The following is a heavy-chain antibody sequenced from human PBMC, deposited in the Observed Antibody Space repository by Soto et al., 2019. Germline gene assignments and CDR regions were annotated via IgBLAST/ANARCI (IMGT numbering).Heavy chain of an antibody. CDR1: GGSISSWDYY. D-gene: IGHD5-12*01. Sequence: QVQLHESGPGLVKPSQTLSLTCPVSGGSISSWDYYWSWILQPPGKGLEWIGYIYYSGSTYYNPSLKSRVTISVDTSKNQSSLKLSSVTAADTAVYYCAREGDGYNYGIDYWGQGTLVTVSS. CDR3: AREGDGYNYGIDY. J-gene: IGHJ4*02. V-gene: IGHV4-30-4*01. CDR2: IYYSGST.